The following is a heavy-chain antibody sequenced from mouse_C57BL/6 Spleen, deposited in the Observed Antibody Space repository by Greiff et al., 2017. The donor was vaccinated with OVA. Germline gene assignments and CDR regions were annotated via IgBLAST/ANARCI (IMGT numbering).Heavy chain of an antibody. J-gene: IGHJ2*01. CDR2: IYPGDGDT. CDR3: ARRTAQYYFDY. D-gene: IGHD3-2*02. V-gene: IGHV1-80*01. Sequence: QVQLKESGAELVKPGASVKISCKASGYAFSSYWMNWVKQRPGKGLEWIGQIYPGDGDTNYNGKFKGKATLTADKSSSTAYMQLSSLTSEDSAVYFCARRTAQYYFDYWGQGTTLTVSS. CDR1: GYAFSSYW.